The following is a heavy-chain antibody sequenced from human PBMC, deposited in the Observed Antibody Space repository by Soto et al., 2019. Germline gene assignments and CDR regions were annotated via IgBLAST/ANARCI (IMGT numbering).Heavy chain of an antibody. J-gene: IGHJ4*02. V-gene: IGHV4-31*03. CDR3: ARFAGGTPNYFDY. CDR1: GGSISSGGYY. CDR2: IYYSGST. D-gene: IGHD3-16*01. Sequence: SETLSLTCTVSGGSISSGGYYWSWIRQHPGKGLEWIGYIYYSGSTYYNPSIKSRVTISVDTSKNQFSLKLSSVTAADTAVYYCARFAGGTPNYFDYWGQGTLVTVSS.